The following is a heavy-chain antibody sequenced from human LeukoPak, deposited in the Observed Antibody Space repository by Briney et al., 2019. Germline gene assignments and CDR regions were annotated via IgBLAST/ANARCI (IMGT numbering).Heavy chain of an antibody. CDR1: GGSLSSSNYY. V-gene: IGHV4-39*01. CDR3: ARQISDYYYYYMDV. D-gene: IGHD3-10*01. J-gene: IGHJ6*03. CDR2: IYYSGTT. Sequence: SETLSLTCTVSGGSLSSSNYYWGWIRQPPGKGLEWIGAIYYSGTTYYNPSLESRVTISEDTSKNQFSLPLRSVSAADTAVYYCARQISDYYYYYMDVWGKGTTVTVSS.